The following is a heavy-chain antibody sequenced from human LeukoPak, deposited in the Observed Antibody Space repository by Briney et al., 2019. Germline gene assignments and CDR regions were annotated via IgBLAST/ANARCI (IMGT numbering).Heavy chain of an antibody. CDR1: GGTFSNYA. Sequence: SVKVSCKASGGTFSNYAISWVRQAPGQGLEWMGGIIPIFGTASYAQKFQGRVTITADESTSTAYMELSSLRSEDTAVYYCARGKVEMATISYFDYWGQGTLVTVSS. J-gene: IGHJ4*02. CDR3: ARGKVEMATISYFDY. D-gene: IGHD5-24*01. V-gene: IGHV1-69*13. CDR2: IIPIFGTA.